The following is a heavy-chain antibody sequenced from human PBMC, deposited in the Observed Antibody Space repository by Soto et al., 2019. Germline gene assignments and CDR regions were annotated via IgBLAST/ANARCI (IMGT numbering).Heavy chain of an antibody. CDR3: ARYSNHDTISVYWFDP. J-gene: IGHJ5*02. CDR1: GGTFSCCA. CDR2: IIPIFGTA. Sequence: SMNVSCKASGGTFSCCAISWVRQAPGQGLEWMGGIIPIFGTANYAQKFQGRVTITADESTGTAYMELSSLRSEDTAVYYCARYSNHDTISVYWFDPWGQGTLVTVSS. D-gene: IGHD4-4*01. V-gene: IGHV1-69*13.